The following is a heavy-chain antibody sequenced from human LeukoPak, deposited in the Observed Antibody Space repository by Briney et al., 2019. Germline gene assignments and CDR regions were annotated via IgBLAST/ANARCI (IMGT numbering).Heavy chain of an antibody. CDR2: CDSDGSGT. D-gene: IGHD3-16*01. CDR1: GFTFNNAW. V-gene: IGHV3-74*01. J-gene: IGHJ3*02. Sequence: PGGSLRLSCQASGFTFNNAWMSWVRQAPGKGLMWVSRCDSDGSGTTYVDSVKGRFTVSRDNAKSTLYLQMSSLRAEDTAVYYCATSSVWGGAFNIWGQGKMVTVSS. CDR3: ATSSVWGGAFNI.